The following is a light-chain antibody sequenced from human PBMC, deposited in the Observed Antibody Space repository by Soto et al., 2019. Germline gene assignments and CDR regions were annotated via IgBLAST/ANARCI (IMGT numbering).Light chain of an antibody. CDR1: QDISNY. V-gene: IGKV1-33*01. Sequence: QLTQSPSSLSASVGDRVTITCQASQDISNYLNWYQQKPGKAPKLLIYDASNLETGVPSRFSGSGSGTDFTFTISSLQPEDIATYYCQQYDNLPLTFGGGTKVEIK. J-gene: IGKJ4*01. CDR2: DAS. CDR3: QQYDNLPLT.